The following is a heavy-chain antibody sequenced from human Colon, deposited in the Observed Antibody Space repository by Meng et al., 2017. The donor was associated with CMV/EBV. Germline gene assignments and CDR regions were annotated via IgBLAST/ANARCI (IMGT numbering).Heavy chain of an antibody. CDR1: DFRFSSYE. V-gene: IGHV3-48*03. J-gene: IGHJ6*02. Sequence: SLKISCTAFDFRFSSYEMNWVRQAAGKGLEWISYISGSGDSKYYADSVRGRFTISRDNAKNSLYLQMDSLTAEDTGVYFCARDSCSANRCHALDVWGQGTTVTVSS. CDR2: ISGSGDSK. CDR3: ARDSCSANRCHALDV. D-gene: IGHD2-15*01.